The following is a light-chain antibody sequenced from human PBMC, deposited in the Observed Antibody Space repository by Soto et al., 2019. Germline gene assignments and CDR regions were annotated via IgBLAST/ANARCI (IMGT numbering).Light chain of an antibody. CDR3: QQYGSSPMT. CDR1: QSVSSSY. J-gene: IGKJ5*01. V-gene: IGKV3-20*01. CDR2: GAS. Sequence: EIVLTQSPGTLSLSPGERATLSCRASQSVSSSYFAWYQQKPGRAPRLLIYGASSRATGIPDRFSGSGSGTDFTLNISSLEPEDFEVYYYQQYGSSPMTFGQGTRLEIK.